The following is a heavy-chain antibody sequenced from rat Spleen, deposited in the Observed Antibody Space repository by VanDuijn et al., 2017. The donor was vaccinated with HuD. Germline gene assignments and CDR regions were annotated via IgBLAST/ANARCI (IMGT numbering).Heavy chain of an antibody. CDR3: TREDWVLDV. V-gene: IGHV5-31*01. D-gene: IGHD4-2*01. CDR1: GFTFNNYW. Sequence: EVQLVESGGGLVQPGRSLKLSCVASGFTFNNYWMTWIRQAPGKGLEWVASITSSGGSTFYPDSVQGRFTISRDNAKSTLYQQMTSLGSEDTATYYCTREDWVLDVGGQGASVTVSS. CDR2: ITSSGGST. J-gene: IGHJ4*01.